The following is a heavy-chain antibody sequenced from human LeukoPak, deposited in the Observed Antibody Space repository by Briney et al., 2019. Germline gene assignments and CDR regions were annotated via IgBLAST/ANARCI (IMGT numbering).Heavy chain of an antibody. Sequence: GGSLRLSCAASGFTFSSYSMNWVRQAPGKGLEWVSSISSSSYIYYADSVKGRFTISRDNAKNSLYLQMNSLRAEDTAVYYCARESRTSAADDYWGQGTLVTVSS. V-gene: IGHV3-21*01. J-gene: IGHJ4*02. CDR2: ISSSSYI. CDR3: ARESRTSAADDY. CDR1: GFTFSSYS. D-gene: IGHD6-13*01.